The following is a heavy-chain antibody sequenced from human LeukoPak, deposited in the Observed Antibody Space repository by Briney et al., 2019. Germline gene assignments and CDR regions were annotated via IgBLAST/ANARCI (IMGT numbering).Heavy chain of an antibody. V-gene: IGHV3-30*01. J-gene: IGHJ4*02. D-gene: IGHD5-18*01. CDR3: AKIPRGYSYGYFYHFDY. Sequence: GGSLRLSCAASGFTFSSYAMHWVRQAPGKGLEWVAVISYDGSNKYYADSVKGRFTISRDNSKNTLYLQMNSLRAEDTAVYYCAKIPRGYSYGYFYHFDYWGQGTLVTVSS. CDR2: ISYDGSNK. CDR1: GFTFSSYA.